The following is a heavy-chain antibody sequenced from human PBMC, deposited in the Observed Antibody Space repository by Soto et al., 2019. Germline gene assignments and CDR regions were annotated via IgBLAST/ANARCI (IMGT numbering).Heavy chain of an antibody. V-gene: IGHV4-34*01. J-gene: IGHJ5*02. Sequence: SETLSLTCAVYGGPFSGYYWSWIRQPPGKGLEWIGEINHSGSTNYNPSLKSRVTISVDTSKNQFSLKLSSVTAADTAVYYCARKRTAARPPRRGWFDPWGQGTLVTVSS. D-gene: IGHD6-6*01. CDR2: INHSGST. CDR3: ARKRTAARPPRRGWFDP. CDR1: GGPFSGYY.